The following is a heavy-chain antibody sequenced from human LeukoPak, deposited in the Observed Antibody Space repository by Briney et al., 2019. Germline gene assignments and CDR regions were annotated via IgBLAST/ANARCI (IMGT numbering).Heavy chain of an antibody. V-gene: IGHV5-51*01. D-gene: IGHD3-10*01. CDR3: ARLRGSGRYLVDY. J-gene: IGHJ4*02. Sequence: GESLKIPGKGSRYSFTSYWIGWVRQMPGRGLEWMGIIYPGDSDTRYSPSFQGQVTISADKSISTAYVQWSSLKVSDTAMYYCARLRGSGRYLVDYWGQGSLVTVSS. CDR1: RYSFTSYW. CDR2: IYPGDSDT.